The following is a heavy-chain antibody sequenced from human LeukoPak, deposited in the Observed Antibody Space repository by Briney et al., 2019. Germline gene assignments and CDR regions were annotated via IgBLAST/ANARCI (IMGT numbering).Heavy chain of an antibody. J-gene: IGHJ5*02. CDR1: GGSISSYY. CDR3: ARGRGIAVALWWFDP. CDR2: IYTSGST. V-gene: IGHV4-4*07. D-gene: IGHD6-19*01. Sequence: SETLSLTCTVSGGSISSYYWGWIRQPAGKGLEWIGRIYTSGSTNYNPSLKSRVTMSVDTSKNQFSLKLSSVTAADTAVYYCARGRGIAVALWWFDPWGQGTLVTVSS.